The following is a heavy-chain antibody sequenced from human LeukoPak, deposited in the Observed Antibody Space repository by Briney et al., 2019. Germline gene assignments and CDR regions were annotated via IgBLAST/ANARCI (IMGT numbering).Heavy chain of an antibody. V-gene: IGHV3-48*01. Sequence: GGSLRLSCAASGFTFTTYSMNWVRQAPGKGLEWVSYISSSSSTVYYADSVKGRFTISRDNAKNSLYLQMNSLRCGDTAVYYCARDSGSNYLDYWSQGTLVTVSS. CDR2: ISSSSSTV. CDR3: ARDSGSNYLDY. D-gene: IGHD3-10*01. J-gene: IGHJ4*02. CDR1: GFTFTTYS.